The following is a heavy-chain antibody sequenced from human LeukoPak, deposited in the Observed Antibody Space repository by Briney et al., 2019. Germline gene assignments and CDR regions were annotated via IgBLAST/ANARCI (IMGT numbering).Heavy chain of an antibody. CDR1: GGSISSYY. Sequence: PSETLSLTCTVSGGSISSYYWSWIRQPPGKGLEWIGYIYYSGSTNYNPSLKNRVTISVDTSKNQFSLKLSSVTAADTAVYYCARTYSSSVPFDYWGQGTLVTVSS. J-gene: IGHJ4*02. CDR3: ARTYSSSVPFDY. CDR2: IYYSGST. V-gene: IGHV4-59*01. D-gene: IGHD6-6*01.